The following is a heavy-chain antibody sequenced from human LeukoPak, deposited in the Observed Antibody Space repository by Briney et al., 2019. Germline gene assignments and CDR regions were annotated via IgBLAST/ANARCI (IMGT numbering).Heavy chain of an antibody. CDR2: ISGSGGST. J-gene: IGHJ4*02. V-gene: IGHV3-23*01. D-gene: IGHD2-15*01. Sequence: GGSLRLSCAASGFTFSSCAMSWVRQAPGRGLEWVSGISGSGGSTYYADSVKGRFTISRDNSKNTLYLQMNSLRAEDTAVYYCAKDHLYCSGGSCDFDYWGQGTLVTVTS. CDR3: AKDHLYCSGGSCDFDY. CDR1: GFTFSSCA.